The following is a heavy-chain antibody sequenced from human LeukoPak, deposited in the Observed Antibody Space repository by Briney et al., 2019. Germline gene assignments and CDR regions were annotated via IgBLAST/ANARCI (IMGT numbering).Heavy chain of an antibody. J-gene: IGHJ4*02. CDR3: ARDSVDDSSGYYYRDY. V-gene: IGHV1-18*01. Sequence: ASVKVSCKASGYTFTSYGISWVRQAPGQGLEWMGWISAYNGNTNYAQKLQSRVTMTTDTSTSTAYMELRSLRSDDTAVYYCARDSVDDSSGYYYRDYRGQGTLVTVSS. CDR1: GYTFTSYG. D-gene: IGHD3-22*01. CDR2: ISAYNGNT.